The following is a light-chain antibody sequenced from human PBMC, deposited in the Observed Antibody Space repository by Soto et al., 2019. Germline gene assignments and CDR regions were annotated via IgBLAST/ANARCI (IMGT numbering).Light chain of an antibody. Sequence: EIMMTQSPATLSVSPGERATLSCRATQTIGSNLAWYQQKPGQPPRLLIYGASTRATDIPARFTGSGSGTEFTLTISSLKSEDFAIYYCQQYNNWPPTWTFGQGTKVDIK. V-gene: IGKV3-15*01. J-gene: IGKJ1*01. CDR2: GAS. CDR3: QQYNNWPPTWT. CDR1: QTIGSN.